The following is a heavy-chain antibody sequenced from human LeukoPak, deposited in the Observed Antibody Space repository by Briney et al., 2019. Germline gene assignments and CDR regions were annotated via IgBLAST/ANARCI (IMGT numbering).Heavy chain of an antibody. V-gene: IGHV4-59*08. J-gene: IGHJ4*02. Sequence: SETLSLTCTVSGGSISSYYWSWIRQPPGKGLEWIGYIYYSGSTNYNPSLKSRVTISVDTSKNQFSLKLSSVTAADTAVYYCARYYDSSGYYQYYFDYWGQGTLVTVPS. CDR1: GGSISSYY. CDR3: ARYYDSSGYYQYYFDY. D-gene: IGHD3-22*01. CDR2: IYYSGST.